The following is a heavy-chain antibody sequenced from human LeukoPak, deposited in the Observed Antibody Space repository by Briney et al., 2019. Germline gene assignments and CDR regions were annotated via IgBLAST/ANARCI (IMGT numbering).Heavy chain of an antibody. CDR2: IYYSGST. D-gene: IGHD1-1*01. J-gene: IGHJ5*02. Sequence: PSETLSLTCTVSGGSISSYYWSWFRQRPGKGLEWIGYIYYSGSTNYNPSLKSRVTISVDTSKNQSSLKLNSATAADTAVYYCARDPRGGTSRDNWFDPWGQGTLVTVSS. CDR1: GGSISSYY. V-gene: IGHV4-59*01. CDR3: ARDPRGGTSRDNWFDP.